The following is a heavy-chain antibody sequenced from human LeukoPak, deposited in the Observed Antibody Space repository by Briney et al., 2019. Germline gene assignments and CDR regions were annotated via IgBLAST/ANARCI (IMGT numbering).Heavy chain of an antibody. CDR1: GFTFSSHW. CDR2: LKSDGRST. CDR3: ATTIIAATMDV. D-gene: IGHD6-13*01. V-gene: IGHV3-74*01. Sequence: GGSLRLSCAASGFTFSSHWMHWVRQAPGKGLAWVSRLKSDGRSTSYADSVKSRFTISRDNAKNTLYLQMNSLRAEDTAVYYCATTIIAATMDVWGQGTTVTVSS. J-gene: IGHJ6*02.